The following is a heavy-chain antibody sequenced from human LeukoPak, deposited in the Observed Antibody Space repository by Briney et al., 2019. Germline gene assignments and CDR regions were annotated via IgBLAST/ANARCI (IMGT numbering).Heavy chain of an antibody. J-gene: IGHJ6*03. D-gene: IGHD6-19*01. Sequence: SETLSLTCAVYGGSFSGYYWSWIRQPPGKGLEWIGEINHSGSTNYNPSLKSRVTISVDTSKNQFSLKLSSVTPEDTAVYYCARDLRELEAVAGDYYYMDVWGKGTTVTVSS. V-gene: IGHV4-34*01. CDR2: INHSGST. CDR1: GGSFSGYY. CDR3: ARDLRELEAVAGDYYYMDV.